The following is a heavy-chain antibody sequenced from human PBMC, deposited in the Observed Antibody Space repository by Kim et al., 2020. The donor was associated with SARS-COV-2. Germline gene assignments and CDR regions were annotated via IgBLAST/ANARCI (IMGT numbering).Heavy chain of an antibody. Sequence: GGSLRLSCAASGFTFSNSALSWVRQAPGKGLEWVSVIYGGGSSTYSADSVKGRFTISRDNSKNTLYLQMNSLRAEDTAVYYCARAKYYDFWSGYAYWYFDLWGRDTLVTVSS. V-gene: IGHV3-23*03. CDR2: IYGGGSST. CDR3: ARAKYYDFWSGYAYWYFDL. CDR1: GFTFSNSA. J-gene: IGHJ2*01. D-gene: IGHD3-3*01.